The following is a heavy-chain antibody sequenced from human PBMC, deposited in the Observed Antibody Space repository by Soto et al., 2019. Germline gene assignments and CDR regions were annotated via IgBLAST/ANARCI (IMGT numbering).Heavy chain of an antibody. Sequence: QVQLQESGPGLVKPSETLSLTCTVSGGSISSYYWSWIRQPPGKGLEWIGYIYYSGSTNYNPSLKSRVTISVHTSKNQFYLKLSSVTAADTAVYYCASSYGSGRVYYFDYWGQGTLVTVSS. J-gene: IGHJ4*02. CDR3: ASSYGSGRVYYFDY. D-gene: IGHD3-10*01. CDR1: GGSISSYY. CDR2: IYYSGST. V-gene: IGHV4-59*01.